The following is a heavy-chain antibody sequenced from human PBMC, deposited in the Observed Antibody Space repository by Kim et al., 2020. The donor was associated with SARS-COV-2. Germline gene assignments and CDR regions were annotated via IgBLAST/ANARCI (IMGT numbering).Heavy chain of an antibody. D-gene: IGHD4-4*01. J-gene: IGHJ4*02. CDR3: ARGSRRGSNSDY. Sequence: YYADSVKGRFTISRDNAKNSLYLQMNSLRAEDTAVYYCARGSRRGSNSDYWGQGTLVTVSS. V-gene: IGHV3-21*01.